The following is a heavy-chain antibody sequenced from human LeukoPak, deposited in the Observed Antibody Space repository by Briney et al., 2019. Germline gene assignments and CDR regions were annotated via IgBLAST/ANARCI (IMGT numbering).Heavy chain of an antibody. D-gene: IGHD2-21*01. CDR3: ARSRFHLTWFDP. CDR1: GGSFSTYY. Sequence: PSETLSLTCTVSGGSFSTYYWSWIRQALGKGPEWIGYIHYSGSTNYNPSLKSRVAISVDTSKTQISVKLSSVTAADTAVYYCARSRFHLTWFDPWGQGIMVTVSS. J-gene: IGHJ5*02. V-gene: IGHV4-59*01. CDR2: IHYSGST.